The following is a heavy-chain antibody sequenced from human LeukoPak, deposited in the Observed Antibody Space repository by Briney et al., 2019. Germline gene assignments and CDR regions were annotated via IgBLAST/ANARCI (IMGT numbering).Heavy chain of an antibody. V-gene: IGHV3-11*06. D-gene: IGHD5-12*01. CDR3: ARGGSSGYDWGTFDY. CDR2: ISSSSSYT. CDR1: GFTFSDYY. Sequence: PGGSLRLSCAASGFTFSDYYMSWIRQAPGKGLEWVSYISSSSSYTNYAGSVKGRFTISRDNAKNSLYLQMNSLRAEDTAVYYGARGGSSGYDWGTFDYWGQGTLVTVSS. J-gene: IGHJ4*02.